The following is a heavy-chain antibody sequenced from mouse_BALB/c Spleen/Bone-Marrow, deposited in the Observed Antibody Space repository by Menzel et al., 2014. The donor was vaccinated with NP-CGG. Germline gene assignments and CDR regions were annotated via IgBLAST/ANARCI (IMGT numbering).Heavy chain of an antibody. D-gene: IGHD2-14*01. CDR1: GYSITSGYY. V-gene: IGHV3-6*02. CDR3: AGYDEAWFAY. J-gene: IGHJ3*01. CDR2: ISYDGSN. Sequence: EVQLQQSGPGLVKPSQSLSLTCSVTGYSITSGYYCNWIRQFPGNKLEWMGYISYDGSNNYNPSLKNRISITRDTSKNQFFLKLNSVTTEDTATYYCAGYDEAWFAYWGQGTLVTVSA.